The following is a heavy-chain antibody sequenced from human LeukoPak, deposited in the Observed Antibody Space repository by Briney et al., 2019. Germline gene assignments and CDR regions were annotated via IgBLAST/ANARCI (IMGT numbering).Heavy chain of an antibody. D-gene: IGHD5-18*01. CDR3: AKDLRRGYSYGSQIDY. V-gene: IGHV3-23*01. CDR1: GFTFSSYA. Sequence: GGSLRPSCAASGFTFSSYAMSWVRQAPGKGLEWVSAISGSGGSTYYADSVKGRFTISRDNSKNTLYLQMNSLRAEDTAVYYCAKDLRRGYSYGSQIDYWGQGTLVTVSS. CDR2: ISGSGGST. J-gene: IGHJ4*02.